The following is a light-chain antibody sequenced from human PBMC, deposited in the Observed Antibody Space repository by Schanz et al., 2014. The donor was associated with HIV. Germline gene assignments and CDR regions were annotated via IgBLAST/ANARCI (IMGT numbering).Light chain of an antibody. Sequence: EIVLTQSPATLSLSPGERATLSCRASQSVSNNLAWYQQKPGQAPRLLIYGASTRATGIPARFSGSGSGTEFTLTISSLQSEDFAVYYCQQRRDWPLTFGGGTKVEIK. J-gene: IGKJ4*01. CDR2: GAS. CDR1: QSVSNN. CDR3: QQRRDWPLT. V-gene: IGKV3-15*01.